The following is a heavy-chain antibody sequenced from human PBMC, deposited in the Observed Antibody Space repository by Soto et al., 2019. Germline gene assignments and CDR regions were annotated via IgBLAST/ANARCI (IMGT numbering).Heavy chain of an antibody. D-gene: IGHD3-10*01. J-gene: IGHJ4*02. Sequence: EVQLLESGGGLVQPGGSLRLSCAASGFTFSSYAMSWVRQAPGKGLEWVSAISGSGGSTYYADSVKGRFTISRDNSKNTLYLRMNSLRAEDTAVYYCAKARTYYYGSGSYYNNWGQGTLVTVSS. V-gene: IGHV3-23*01. CDR1: GFTFSSYA. CDR2: ISGSGGST. CDR3: AKARTYYYGSGSYYNN.